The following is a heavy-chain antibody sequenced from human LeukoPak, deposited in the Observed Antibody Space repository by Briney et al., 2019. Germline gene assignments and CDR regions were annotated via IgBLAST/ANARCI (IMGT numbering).Heavy chain of an antibody. CDR3: ARDGLPGIAAAGAYNWFDP. CDR1: GYTFTSYG. D-gene: IGHD6-13*01. CDR2: ISAYNGNT. V-gene: IGHV1-18*01. Sequence: ASVKVSCKASGYTFTSYGISWVRQAPGQGLEWMGWISAYNGNTNYAQKLQGRVTMTTDTSTSTAYMELRGLRSDDTAVYYCARDGLPGIAAAGAYNWFDPWGQGTLVTVSS. J-gene: IGHJ5*02.